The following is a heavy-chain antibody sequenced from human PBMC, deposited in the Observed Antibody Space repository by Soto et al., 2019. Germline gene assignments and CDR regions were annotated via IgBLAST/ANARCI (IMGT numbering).Heavy chain of an antibody. CDR1: GCSISSSNW. CDR2: IYHSGGT. V-gene: IGHV4-4*02. D-gene: IGHD3-10*01. CDR3: ARVSGSYYYGMDV. J-gene: IGHJ6*02. Sequence: PSETLSLTCAVFGCSISSSNWWSWVRQPPGKGLEWIGGIYHSGGTNYNPSLKSRVTISVDKSNNQFSLTLRSVAAADTAVYSCARVSGSYYYGMDVWGQGTTVTVS.